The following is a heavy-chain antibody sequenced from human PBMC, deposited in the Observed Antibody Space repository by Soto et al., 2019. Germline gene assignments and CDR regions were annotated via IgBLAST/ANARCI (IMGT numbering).Heavy chain of an antibody. CDR3: ARQWGTDAFDI. CDR1: CGSIHSSNFH. CDR2: IYYSGST. J-gene: IGHJ3*02. Sequence: SGTLSPTRPFFCGSIHSSNFHWGWVRQPPGKGLEWIGSIYYSGSTYYSPSLKSRVTISVDTSKNQFSLKLSSVTAADTAVYYCARQWGTDAFDIWGQGTMVTVSS. D-gene: IGHD1-1*01. V-gene: IGHV4-39*01.